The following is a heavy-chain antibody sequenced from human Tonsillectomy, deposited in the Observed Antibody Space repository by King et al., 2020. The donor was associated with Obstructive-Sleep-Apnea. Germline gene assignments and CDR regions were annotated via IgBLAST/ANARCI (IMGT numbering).Heavy chain of an antibody. J-gene: IGHJ5*02. CDR2: IYYTGST. D-gene: IGHD6-19*01. CDR3: ARTAVAGIIGWFDP. CDR1: GGSLSSYY. V-gene: IGHV4-59*01. Sequence: QLQESGPGLVKPSETLSLTCTVSGGSLSSYYWSWIRQPPGKGLEWFGYIYYTGSTNYNPSLKSRVTISVDTSKKQFSLKLSSVTAADTAVYFCARTAVAGIIGWFDPWGQGTLVTVSS.